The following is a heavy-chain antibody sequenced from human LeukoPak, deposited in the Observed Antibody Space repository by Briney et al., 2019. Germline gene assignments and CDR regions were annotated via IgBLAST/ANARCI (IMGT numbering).Heavy chain of an antibody. CDR1: GYTFTSYY. V-gene: IGHV1-2*02. CDR2: INPNSGGT. Sequence: GASVKVSCKASGYTFTSYYMHGVRQAPGQGLEWMGWINPNSGGTNYAQKFQGRVTMTRDTSISTAYMELSRLRSDDTAVHYCARDLSDQYAPRGQGTLVTVSS. J-gene: IGHJ5*02. D-gene: IGHD2-2*01. CDR3: ARDLSDQYAP.